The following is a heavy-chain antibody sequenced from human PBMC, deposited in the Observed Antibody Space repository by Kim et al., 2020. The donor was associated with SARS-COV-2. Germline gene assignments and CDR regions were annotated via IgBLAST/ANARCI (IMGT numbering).Heavy chain of an antibody. D-gene: IGHD3-22*01. J-gene: IGHJ4*02. CDR1: GFTFSSYS. V-gene: IGHV3-48*04. CDR2: ISSSSTI. Sequence: GGSLRLSCAASGFTFSSYSMNWVRQAPGKGLEWVSYISSSSTIYYADSVKGRFTISRDNAKNSLYLQMNSLRAEDTAVYYCARGTYYYDSSGYRAHDYWGQGTLVTVSS. CDR3: ARGTYYYDSSGYRAHDY.